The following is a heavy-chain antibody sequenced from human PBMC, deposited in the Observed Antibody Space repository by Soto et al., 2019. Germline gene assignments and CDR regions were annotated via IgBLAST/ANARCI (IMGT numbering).Heavy chain of an antibody. D-gene: IGHD4-17*01. CDR2: VSSSGGRT. Sequence: EVQLLESGGDLVQPGGSLRLSCAASGFTFNNYAMSWVRQAPGQGLEWVSGVSSSGGRTYYADSGKGRFTIARDNSKNGLALEMNSVRAEGRALSDCGRDADGDWVGGVEMWGEGKKGAVSS. CDR1: GFTFNNYA. CDR3: GRDADGDWVGGVEM. J-gene: IGHJ3*01. V-gene: IGHV3-23*01.